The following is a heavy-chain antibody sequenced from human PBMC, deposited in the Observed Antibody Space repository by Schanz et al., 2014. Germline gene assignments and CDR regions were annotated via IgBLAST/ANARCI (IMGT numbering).Heavy chain of an antibody. Sequence: QVQLVQSGTEVKKPGASVTVSCKASGYDFHIYAYSWVRQAPGQGPEWIGWISGYTGDTKYAQKFQHRVNMTTDRTTSTVYMELRSLRFDDTAVYYCARGGGPEDVFDIWGQGTILTVSS. V-gene: IGHV1-18*01. J-gene: IGHJ3*02. CDR3: ARGGGPEDVFDI. D-gene: IGHD5-12*01. CDR2: ISGYTGDT. CDR1: GYDFHIYA.